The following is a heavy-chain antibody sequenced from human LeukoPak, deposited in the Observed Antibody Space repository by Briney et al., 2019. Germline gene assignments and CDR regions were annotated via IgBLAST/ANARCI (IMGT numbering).Heavy chain of an antibody. V-gene: IGHV3-23*01. CDR2: ISGSGGST. Sequence: PGGSLRLSCAASGSTFSSYAMSWVRQAPGKGLEWVSAISGSGGSTYYADSVKGRFTISRDNSKNTLYLQMNSLRAEDTAVYYCAKGDLVTYYYDSSGYSLFDYWGQGTLVTVSS. D-gene: IGHD3-22*01. CDR3: AKGDLVTYYYDSSGYSLFDY. J-gene: IGHJ4*02. CDR1: GSTFSSYA.